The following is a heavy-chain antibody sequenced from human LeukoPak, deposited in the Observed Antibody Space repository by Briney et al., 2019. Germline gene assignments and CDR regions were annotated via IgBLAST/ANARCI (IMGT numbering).Heavy chain of an antibody. CDR3: TSSTHRYCSGGKCHSDYYYYGMDV. J-gene: IGHJ6*02. CDR2: IRSKANSYAT. V-gene: IGHV3-73*01. CDR1: GFTFSDSA. D-gene: IGHD2-15*01. Sequence: GGSLRLSCAASGFTFSDSAIHWVRQASGKGLEWVGRIRSKANSYATAYGASVKGRFTISRDDSKNTAYLQMNSLKIEDTAVYYCTSSTHRYCSGGKCHSDYYYYGMDVWGQGTTVTVSS.